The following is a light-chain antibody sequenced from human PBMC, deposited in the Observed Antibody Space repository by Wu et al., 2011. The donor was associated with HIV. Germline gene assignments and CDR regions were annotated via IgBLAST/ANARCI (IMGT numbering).Light chain of an antibody. CDR3: QQYNSYST. J-gene: IGKJ1*01. V-gene: IGKV1-13*02. Sequence: AIQLTQSPSSLSASVGDRVTITCRASQGISSALAWYQQKPGKAPKLLIYDASTLQSGVPSRFTGSGSGTDFTLTISGLQPDDFATYYCQQYNSYSTFGQGTKVEIK. CDR1: QGISSA. CDR2: DAS.